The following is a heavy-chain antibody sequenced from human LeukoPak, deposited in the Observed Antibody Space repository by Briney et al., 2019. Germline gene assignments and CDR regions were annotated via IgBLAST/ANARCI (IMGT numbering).Heavy chain of an antibody. D-gene: IGHD4-23*01. V-gene: IGHV4-61*01. CDR1: GYSISSGYY. J-gene: IGHJ4*02. CDR3: ATLPRWGAYGGNSGQTFDY. Sequence: SETLSLTCTVSGYSISSGYYWGWIRQPPGKGLEWIGYIYYSGSTNYNPSLKSRVTISVDTSKKQFSLKLSSVTAADTAVYYCATLPRWGAYGGNSGQTFDYWGQGTLVTVSS. CDR2: IYYSGST.